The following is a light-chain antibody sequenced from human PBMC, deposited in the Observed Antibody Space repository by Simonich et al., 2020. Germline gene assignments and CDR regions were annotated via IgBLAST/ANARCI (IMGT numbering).Light chain of an antibody. J-gene: IGLJ2*01. CDR3: SSYTSSSTHVV. CDR2: DVI. Sequence: QSALTQPASVSGSPGQSITISCTGTSSDVGGYTYVSWYQQHPGKAPKIMIYDVINRPSGVSNRFSGSKSGNTASLTISGLQAEDEAEYYCSSYTSSSTHVVFGGGTKLTVL. CDR1: SSDVGGYTY. V-gene: IGLV2-14*03.